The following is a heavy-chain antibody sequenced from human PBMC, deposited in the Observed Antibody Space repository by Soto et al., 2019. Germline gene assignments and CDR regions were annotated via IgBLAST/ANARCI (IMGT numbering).Heavy chain of an antibody. V-gene: IGHV4-31*03. CDR3: ARGGSGWKALNYFDS. D-gene: IGHD6-19*01. CDR1: GGSLDNNGHS. J-gene: IGHJ4*02. Sequence: LSLPCTVSGGSLDNNGHSWTWIRQRPGGGLEWLGSNNYRADTYYTPSLRSRITISLDTSQNQFSLWLTSVTAADTGIYYCARGGSGWKALNYFDSWGQGILVTVSS. CDR2: NNYRADT.